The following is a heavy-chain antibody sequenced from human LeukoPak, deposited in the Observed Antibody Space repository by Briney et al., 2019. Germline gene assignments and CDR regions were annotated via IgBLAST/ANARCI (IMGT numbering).Heavy chain of an antibody. CDR3: AKDYPLVRGTFDY. V-gene: IGHV3-30*18. J-gene: IGHJ4*02. D-gene: IGHD3-10*01. CDR2: ISYDGSNK. Sequence: PGRSLRPSCAASGFTFSSYAMHWVRQAPGKGLEWVAVISYDGSNKYYADSVKGRFTISRDDSKNTLYLQMNSLRAEDTAVYYCAKDYPLVRGTFDYWGQGTLVTVSS. CDR1: GFTFSSYA.